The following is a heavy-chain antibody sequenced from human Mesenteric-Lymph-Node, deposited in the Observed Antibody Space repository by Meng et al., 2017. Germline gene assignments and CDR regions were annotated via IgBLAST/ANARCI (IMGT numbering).Heavy chain of an antibody. CDR2: ISGSGTAI. V-gene: IGHV3-11*04. CDR1: GFTFSEYY. D-gene: IGHD3-10*01. Sequence: GGSLRLSCAASGFTFSEYYMSWLRQAPGKGLEWISYISGSGTAIHYADSVKGRFTISRDNAKSSLYLQLTSLRAEDTAVYYCARDLDRYYYGSGSYRFDYWGQGALVTVSS. J-gene: IGHJ4*02. CDR3: ARDLDRYYYGSGSYRFDY.